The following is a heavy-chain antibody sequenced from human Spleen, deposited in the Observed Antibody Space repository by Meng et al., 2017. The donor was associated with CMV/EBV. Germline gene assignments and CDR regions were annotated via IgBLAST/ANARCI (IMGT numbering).Heavy chain of an antibody. D-gene: IGHD3-16*01. CDR2: ISTSGSTM. Sequence: GGSLRLSCAASGFTFSNYEMNWVRQAPGQGLEWVSYISTSGSTMYYADSVKGRFTISRDNAKNSLYLQMNSLKAEDTAVYYCARSWDGMDVWGQGTTVTVSS. V-gene: IGHV3-48*03. CDR1: GFTFSNYE. CDR3: ARSWDGMDV. J-gene: IGHJ6*02.